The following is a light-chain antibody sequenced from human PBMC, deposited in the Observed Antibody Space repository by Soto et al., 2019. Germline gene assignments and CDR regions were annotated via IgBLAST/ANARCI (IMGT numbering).Light chain of an antibody. CDR3: HQRSNWLT. CDR1: QSVSSY. J-gene: IGKJ4*01. Sequence: ETVLTQSPGTLSLSPGERATLSCRASQSVSSYLALYQQKPGQAPRLLIYDASNRATGIPARFSGSGSGTDFTLTISSLEHEDFAVYYCHQRSNWLTFGGGTKVDI. CDR2: DAS. V-gene: IGKV3-11*01.